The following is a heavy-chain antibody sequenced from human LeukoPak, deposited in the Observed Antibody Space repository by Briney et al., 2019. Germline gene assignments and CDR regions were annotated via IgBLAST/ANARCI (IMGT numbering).Heavy chain of an antibody. CDR2: IIPILGIA. Sequence: ASVKVSCKASGGTFSSYAISWVRQAPGQGLEWMGRIIPILGIANYAQKFQGRVTITADKSTSTAYMELSSLRSEDTAVYYCASYYGSGTPIGYWGQGTLVTVSS. D-gene: IGHD3-10*01. V-gene: IGHV1-69*04. CDR1: GGTFSSYA. CDR3: ASYYGSGTPIGY. J-gene: IGHJ4*02.